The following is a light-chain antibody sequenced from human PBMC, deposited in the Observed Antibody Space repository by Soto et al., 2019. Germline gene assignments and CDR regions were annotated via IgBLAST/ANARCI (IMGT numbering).Light chain of an antibody. CDR3: QQRSDWPST. Sequence: EIVLTQSPVTLSLSPGERATLSCRASQSVGSYFAWYQQKPGQAPRLLIYDASNRATGIPARFSGSGSGTDFTLTISSLEPEDFAVYYCQQRSDWPSTFGGGTKVVIK. CDR1: QSVGSY. J-gene: IGKJ4*01. V-gene: IGKV3-11*01. CDR2: DAS.